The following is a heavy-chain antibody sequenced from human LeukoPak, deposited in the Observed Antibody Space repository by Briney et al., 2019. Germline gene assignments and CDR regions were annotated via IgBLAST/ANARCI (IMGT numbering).Heavy chain of an antibody. J-gene: IGHJ4*02. D-gene: IGHD3-22*01. CDR3: ARGQHYYDSSGYLPFDY. V-gene: IGHV4-59*01. CDR1: GVSISSYY. Sequence: SETLSLTCTVSGVSISSYYWSWIRQPPGKGLEWIGYIYYSGSTNYNPSLKSRVTISVDTSKNQFSLKLSSVTAADTAVYYCARGQHYYDSSGYLPFDYWGQGTLVTVSS. CDR2: IYYSGST.